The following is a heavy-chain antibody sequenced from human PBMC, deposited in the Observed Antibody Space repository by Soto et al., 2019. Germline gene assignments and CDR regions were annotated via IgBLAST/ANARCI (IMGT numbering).Heavy chain of an antibody. V-gene: IGHV3-9*01. CDR3: AKDGGDIVGARWGAFDI. CDR2: ISWNSGSI. Sequence: EVQLVESGGGLVQPGRSLRLSCAASGFTFDDYAMHWVRQAPGKGLEWVSGISWNSGSIGYADSVKGRFTISRDNAKKSLYLQMNSRIAEETALYYCAKDGGDIVGARWGAFDIWGQGTMVTVSS. J-gene: IGHJ3*02. D-gene: IGHD1-26*01. CDR1: GFTFDDYA.